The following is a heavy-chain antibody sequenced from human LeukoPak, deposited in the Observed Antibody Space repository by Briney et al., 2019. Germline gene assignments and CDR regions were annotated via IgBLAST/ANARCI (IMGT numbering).Heavy chain of an antibody. V-gene: IGHV3-48*01. J-gene: IGHJ4*02. CDR3: AREPSGEYQLQGVDY. D-gene: IGHD2-2*01. CDR2: ISSSSSTI. Sequence: TGGSLRLSCAASGFTFSSYSMNWVRQAPGKGLEWVSYISSSSSTICYADSVKGRFTISRDNAKSSLYLQMNSLRAEDTAVYYCAREPSGEYQLQGVDYWGQGTLVTVSS. CDR1: GFTFSSYS.